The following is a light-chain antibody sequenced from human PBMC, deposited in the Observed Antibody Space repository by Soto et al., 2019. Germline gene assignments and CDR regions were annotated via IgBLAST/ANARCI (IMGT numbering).Light chain of an antibody. CDR1: QSVGSSY. Sequence: IVLTQSPGTLSLSPGERATLSCRASQSVGSSYLAWYQQKPGQAPRLLIYDTSSRATGIPDRFSGSGSGTDFTLTISSLEPEDFAVYYCQQYNNWPPITFGQGTRLEIK. V-gene: IGKV3-20*01. J-gene: IGKJ5*01. CDR2: DTS. CDR3: QQYNNWPPIT.